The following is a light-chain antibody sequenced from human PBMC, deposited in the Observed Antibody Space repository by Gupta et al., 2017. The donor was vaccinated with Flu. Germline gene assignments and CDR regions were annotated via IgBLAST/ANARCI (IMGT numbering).Light chain of an antibody. CDR1: TNDVGRYNY. CDR3: SSYAGTYTPVV. J-gene: IGLJ2*01. CDR2: EVT. Sequence: QSALPQPASVSGSPGQSITISCTGTTNDVGRYNYVSWYQQNPGKAPKLIIYEVTNRPSGVSYRFSASKSGNTASLTISGLQGEDEADYYCSSYAGTYTPVVFGGGTKLTVL. V-gene: IGLV2-14*01.